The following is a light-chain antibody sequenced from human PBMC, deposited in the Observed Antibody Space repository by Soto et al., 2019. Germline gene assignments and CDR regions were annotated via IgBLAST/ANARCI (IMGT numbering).Light chain of an antibody. Sequence: ELVITQSPATLAGSPGETVSLSCRASQRLSGNLAWYQQKPRQAPSHLIFRASTRATGIPDRFSGSGSGTDFTLTIGRREPEDFAVYYCQQYGSSPPNTFGQGTKVDIK. CDR2: RAS. J-gene: IGKJ1*01. V-gene: IGKV3-20*01. CDR1: QRLSGN. CDR3: QQYGSSPPNT.